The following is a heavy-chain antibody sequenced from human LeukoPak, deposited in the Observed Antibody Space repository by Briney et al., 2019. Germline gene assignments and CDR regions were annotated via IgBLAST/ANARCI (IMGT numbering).Heavy chain of an antibody. V-gene: IGHV1-18*01. D-gene: IGHD4-17*01. CDR2: ISAYDGNT. Sequence: ASVKVSCKASGYTFTSYGISWVRQAPGQGLEWMGWISAYDGNTNYAQKLQGRVTMTTDTSTSTAYMELRSLRSDDTAVYYCASISYGDYSFDYWGQGTLVTVSS. J-gene: IGHJ4*02. CDR3: ASISYGDYSFDY. CDR1: GYTFTSYG.